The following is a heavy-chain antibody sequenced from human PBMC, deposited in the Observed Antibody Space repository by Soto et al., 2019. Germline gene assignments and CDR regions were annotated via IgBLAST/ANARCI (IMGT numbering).Heavy chain of an antibody. CDR1: GFTVSSNY. V-gene: IGHV3-53*02. Sequence: VQLVETGGGLIQPGGSLRLSCAASGFTVSSNYMSWVRQAPGKGLEWVSVIYSGGSTYYADSVKGRFTISRDNSKNTLYLQMNSLRAEDTAVYYCAVNYYGSGSYWSYYDYWGQGTLVTVSS. D-gene: IGHD3-10*01. CDR3: AVNYYGSGSYWSYYDY. J-gene: IGHJ4*02. CDR2: IYSGGST.